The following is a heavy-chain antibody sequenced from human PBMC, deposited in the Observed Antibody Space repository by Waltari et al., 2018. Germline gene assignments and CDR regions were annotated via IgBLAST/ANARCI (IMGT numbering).Heavy chain of an antibody. J-gene: IGHJ2*01. D-gene: IGHD3-10*01. CDR1: GYSFTSYC. CDR2: IYPGDSDN. CDR3: ARGPGSGRRDWYFDL. V-gene: IGHV5-51*03. Sequence: EVQLVLSGAEVKKPGESLKISCMGSGYSFTSYCIGWVRQMTGKGLEWMGIIYPGDSDNRYSPSLQAQVTISADKSISTAYLQWSSLKASDTAMYYCARGPGSGRRDWYFDLWGRGTLVTVSS.